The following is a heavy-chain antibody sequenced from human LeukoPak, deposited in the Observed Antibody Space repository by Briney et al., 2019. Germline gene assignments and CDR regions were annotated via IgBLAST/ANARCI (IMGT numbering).Heavy chain of an antibody. J-gene: IGHJ4*02. Sequence: SETLSLTCTISGGSISGSSYYWAWLRQPPGKGLEWIGNIYHSGRTYDNPSLKSRVTISVDTSKNQFSLKLSSVTAADTAVYYWGGVAGPYYYDSSGPFDYGGQGPLVTVSS. CDR1: GGSISGSSYY. V-gene: IGHV4-39*07. CDR2: IYHSGRT. D-gene: IGHD3-22*01. CDR3: GGVAGPYYYDSSGPFDY.